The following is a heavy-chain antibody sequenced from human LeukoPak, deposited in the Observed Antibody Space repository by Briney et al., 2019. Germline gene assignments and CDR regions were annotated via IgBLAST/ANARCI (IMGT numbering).Heavy chain of an antibody. CDR2: IYYSGST. V-gene: IGHV4-39*01. D-gene: IGHD1-14*01. CDR1: GXSINNDTYY. CDR3: AKSDHTKTYYFDY. Sequence: SETLSLTCTVSGXSINNDTYYWGWIRQPPGRGLEWIGSIYYSGSTYYNPSLKSRVTISVDPSKNQFSLKLSSVTAADTAVYHCAKSDHTKTYYFDYWGQGTLVTVSS. J-gene: IGHJ4*02.